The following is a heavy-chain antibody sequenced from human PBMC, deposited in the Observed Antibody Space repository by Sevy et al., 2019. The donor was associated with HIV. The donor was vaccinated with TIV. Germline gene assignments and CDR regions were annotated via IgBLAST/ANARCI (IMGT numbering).Heavy chain of an antibody. V-gene: IGHV1-2*02. Sequence: ASVKVSCKASGYTFTGYYMHWVRQAPGQGLEWMGWINPNSGGTNYAKKFQGRVTMTRDTSFSTAYMELSRLRSDDTAVYYCAREEVAYYYGMDVWGQGTTVTVSS. J-gene: IGHJ6*02. CDR3: AREEVAYYYGMDV. CDR2: INPNSGGT. CDR1: GYTFTGYY.